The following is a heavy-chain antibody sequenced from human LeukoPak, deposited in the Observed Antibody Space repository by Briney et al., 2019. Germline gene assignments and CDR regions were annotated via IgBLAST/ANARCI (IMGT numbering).Heavy chain of an antibody. CDR1: GDSISSGSYY. CDR3: ARGYYDSSGYYEAFQH. Sequence: KPSETLSLTCTVSGDSISSGSYYWSWIRQPAGKGLEWIGHIYRRGSTNYNASLKSRVTISVDTSKNQFSLKLSSVTAADTAVYYCARGYYDSSGYYEAFQHWGQGTLVTVSS. J-gene: IGHJ1*01. D-gene: IGHD3-22*01. V-gene: IGHV4-61*09. CDR2: IYRRGST.